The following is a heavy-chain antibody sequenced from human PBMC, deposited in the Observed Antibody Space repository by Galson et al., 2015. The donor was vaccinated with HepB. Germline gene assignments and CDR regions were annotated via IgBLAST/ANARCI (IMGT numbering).Heavy chain of an antibody. J-gene: IGHJ6*02. V-gene: IGHV3-30*03. CDR3: AREYCSSSSCYAGYYYGMDV. CDR2: ISSDGSNK. Sequence: SLRLSCAASGFTFSNYGMHWVRQAPGKGLEWVAVISSDGSNKYWADSVRGRSTISRDNSKNTLYLQMNSLSAEDTAVYYCAREYCSSSSCYAGYYYGMDVWGQGTTVTVSS. CDR1: GFTFSNYG. D-gene: IGHD2-2*01.